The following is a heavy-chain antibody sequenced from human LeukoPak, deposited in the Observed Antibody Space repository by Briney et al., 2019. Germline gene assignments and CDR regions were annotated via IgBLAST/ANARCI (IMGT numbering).Heavy chain of an antibody. Sequence: ASVKVSCKASGYTFTSYAMNWVRQAPGQGLEWMGWINTNTGNPTYAQGFTGRFVFSLDTSVSTASLQISSLKAEDTAVYYCARDRRIQLWTDGFDIWGQGTMVTVSP. J-gene: IGHJ3*02. CDR3: ARDRRIQLWTDGFDI. D-gene: IGHD5-18*01. CDR1: GYTFTSYA. V-gene: IGHV7-4-1*02. CDR2: INTNTGNP.